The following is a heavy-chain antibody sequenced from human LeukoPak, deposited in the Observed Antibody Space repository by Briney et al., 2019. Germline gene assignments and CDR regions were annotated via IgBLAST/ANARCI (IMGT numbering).Heavy chain of an antibody. CDR3: GMSGDRVPLQDDVLDV. V-gene: IGHV5-51*01. Sequence: RESLKISCQVSGYSFTSYCIGWVRQMPGKGLEWMGIIYPGDSGPTYSPSFQGQVTISVDKSISTAYLQWSSLQASDTAMYYCGMSGDRVPLQDDVLDVWGQGTMVTVST. J-gene: IGHJ3*01. CDR1: GYSFTSYC. CDR2: IYPGDSGP. D-gene: IGHD1-26*01.